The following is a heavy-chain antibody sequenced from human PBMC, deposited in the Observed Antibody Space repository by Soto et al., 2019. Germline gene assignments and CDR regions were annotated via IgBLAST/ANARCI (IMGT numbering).Heavy chain of an antibody. CDR1: GGSFSGYY. D-gene: IGHD2-15*01. Sequence: SETLSLTCAVYGGSFSGYYWSWIRQPPGKGLEWIGEINHSGSTNYNPSLKSRVTISVDTSKNQFSLKLSSVTAADTAVYYCARGYCSGGSCLFDYWGQGTLVTVSS. CDR3: ARGYCSGGSCLFDY. J-gene: IGHJ4*02. V-gene: IGHV4-34*01. CDR2: INHSGST.